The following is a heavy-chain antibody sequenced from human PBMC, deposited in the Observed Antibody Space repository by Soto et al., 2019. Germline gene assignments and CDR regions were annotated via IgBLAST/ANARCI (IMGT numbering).Heavy chain of an antibody. V-gene: IGHV1-3*01. CDR2: INAGSGNT. CDR1: GYTFTHYA. CDR3: ARGLAADGA. D-gene: IGHD6-13*01. J-gene: IGHJ5*02. Sequence: QVQLVQSGAEVKKPGASVKVYCTASGYTFTHYAIHWVSHAPGQRLEWMGVINAGSGNTKYSQTFQGRLTFTKDTSASTAYMDLSSLGSADTAIYYCARGLAADGAWGQGTLVTVSS.